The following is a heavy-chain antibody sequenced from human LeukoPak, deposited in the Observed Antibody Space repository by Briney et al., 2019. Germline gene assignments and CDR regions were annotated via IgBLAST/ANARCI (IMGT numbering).Heavy chain of an antibody. J-gene: IGHJ6*03. CDR3: ARSPNYYYYMDV. CDR2: MNPNSGNT. Sequence: ASVKVSCKASGYTFTSYDINSVRQATGQGLEWMGWMNPNSGNTGYAQKFQGRVTMTRNTSISTAYMELSSLRSEDTAVYYCARSPNYYYYMDVWGKGSTVTVSS. V-gene: IGHV1-8*01. CDR1: GYTFTSYD.